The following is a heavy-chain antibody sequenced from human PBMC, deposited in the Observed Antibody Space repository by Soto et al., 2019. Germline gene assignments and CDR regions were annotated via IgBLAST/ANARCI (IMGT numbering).Heavy chain of an antibody. CDR1: GGSFSGYY. J-gene: IGHJ5*02. CDR3: ARGFFEVYAIEWFDP. D-gene: IGHD2-8*01. Sequence: SSETLSLTCAVYGGSFSGYYWSWIRQPPGKGLEWIGEINHSGSTNYNPSLKSRVTKSVDTSKNQFSMKLSSATAADTAVYYCARGFFEVYAIEWFDPWGQGTLVTVSS. CDR2: INHSGST. V-gene: IGHV4-34*01.